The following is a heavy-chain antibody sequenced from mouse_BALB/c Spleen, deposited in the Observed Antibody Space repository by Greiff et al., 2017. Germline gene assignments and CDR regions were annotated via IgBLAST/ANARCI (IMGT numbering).Heavy chain of an antibody. CDR3: AREVNYGSGGFAY. J-gene: IGHJ3*01. V-gene: IGHV1S137*01. CDR2: ISTYYGDA. D-gene: IGHD1-1*01. CDR1: GYTFTDYA. Sequence: VQLQESGAELVRPGVSVKISCKGSGYTFTDYAMHWVKQSHAKSLEWIGVISTYYGDASYNQKFKGKATMTVDKSSSTAYMELARLTSEDSAIYYCAREVNYGSGGFAYWGQGTLVTVSA.